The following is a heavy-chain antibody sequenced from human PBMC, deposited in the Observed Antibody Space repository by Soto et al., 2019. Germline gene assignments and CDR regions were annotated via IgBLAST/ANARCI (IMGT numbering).Heavy chain of an antibody. Sequence: QVQLVESGGGVVQPGRSLRLSCAASGFTFSSYGMHWVRQAPGKGLEWVAVISYDGSNKYYADSVKGRFTISRDNSKNTLYLQMSSLRAEDTAVYYCAKDERGGTYRWFDPWGQGTLVTVSS. J-gene: IGHJ5*02. V-gene: IGHV3-30*18. CDR2: ISYDGSNK. D-gene: IGHD3-16*01. CDR1: GFTFSSYG. CDR3: AKDERGGTYRWFDP.